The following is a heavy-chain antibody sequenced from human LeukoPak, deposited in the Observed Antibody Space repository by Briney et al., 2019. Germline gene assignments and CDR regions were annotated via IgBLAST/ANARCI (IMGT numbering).Heavy chain of an antibody. J-gene: IGHJ4*02. CDR3: ASTTYYYDSSGYYPIDY. V-gene: IGHV3-23*01. D-gene: IGHD3-22*01. Sequence: GGSLRLSCAASGYTFSSHGLTWVRQAPGKGLEWVSAISGSGGSTYYADSVKGRFTISRDNSKNTLYLQMNSLRAEDTAVYYCASTTYYYDSSGYYPIDYWGQGTLVTVSS. CDR2: ISGSGGST. CDR1: GYTFSSHG.